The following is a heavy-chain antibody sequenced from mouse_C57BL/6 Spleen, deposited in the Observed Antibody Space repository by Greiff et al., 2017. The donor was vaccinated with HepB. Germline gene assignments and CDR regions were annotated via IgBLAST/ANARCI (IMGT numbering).Heavy chain of an antibody. J-gene: IGHJ1*03. CDR1: GYTFTSYD. CDR3: ARSSPSYCDYDGDWYFDV. D-gene: IGHD2-4*01. CDR2: IYPRDGST. Sequence: QVQLQQSGPELVKPGASVKLSCKASGYTFTSYDINWVKQRPGQGLEWIGWIYPRDGSTKYNEKFKGKATLTVDTSSSTAYMELHSLTSEDSAVYFCARSSPSYCDYDGDWYFDVWGTGTTVTVSS. V-gene: IGHV1-85*01.